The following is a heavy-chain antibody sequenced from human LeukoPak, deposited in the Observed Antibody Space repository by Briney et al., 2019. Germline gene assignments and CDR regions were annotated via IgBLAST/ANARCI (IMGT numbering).Heavy chain of an antibody. V-gene: IGHV3-53*01. Sequence: PGGSLRLSCSASGFTFSTYWMSWVRQAPGKGLEWVSVIYSGGSTYYANSVKGRFTISRDNSKNTLYLQMNSLRAEDTAVYYCARSWGFDYWGQGTLVTVSS. CDR1: GFTFSTYW. CDR2: IYSGGST. CDR3: ARSWGFDY. J-gene: IGHJ4*02. D-gene: IGHD7-27*01.